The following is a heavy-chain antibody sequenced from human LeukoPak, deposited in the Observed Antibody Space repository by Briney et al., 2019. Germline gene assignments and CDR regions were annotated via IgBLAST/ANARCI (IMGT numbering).Heavy chain of an antibody. CDR2: ISYDGSNK. CDR1: GFTFSSYG. D-gene: IGHD6-13*01. V-gene: IGHV3-30*18. J-gene: IGHJ6*02. Sequence: GGSLRLSCAASGFTFSSYGMHWVRQAPGKGLEWVAVISYDGSNKYYADSVKGRFTISRDNSKNTLYLQMNSLRAEDTAVYYCAKGSSWYGYYYGMDVWGQGTTVTVSS. CDR3: AKGSSWYGYYYGMDV.